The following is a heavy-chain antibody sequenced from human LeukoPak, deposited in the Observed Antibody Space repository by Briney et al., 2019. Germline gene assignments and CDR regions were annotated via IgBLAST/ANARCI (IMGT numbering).Heavy chain of an antibody. V-gene: IGHV3-7*01. J-gene: IGHJ4*02. CDR1: GFTFSRAW. CDR2: IKEDGSED. Sequence: GGSLRLSCAASGFTFSRAWMSWLRQAPGKGLEWVANIKEDGSEDYYADSVKGRFAISKVNAKNSLYLQMNSLRAEDTAMYYCARESGGWYWTPRYLSPYYFDYWGQGTLVTVSS. CDR3: ARESGGWYWTPRYLSPYYFDY. D-gene: IGHD6-19*01.